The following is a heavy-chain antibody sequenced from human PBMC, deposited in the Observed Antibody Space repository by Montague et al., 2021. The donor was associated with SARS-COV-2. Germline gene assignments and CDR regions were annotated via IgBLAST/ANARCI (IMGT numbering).Heavy chain of an antibody. D-gene: IGHD6-19*01. J-gene: IGHJ5*02. CDR2: IYYSGST. CDR3: ARHGFSSGSHRCGFDP. Sequence: SETLSLTCTVSGGAMSSYYWSWIRQPPGKGLEWIGYIYYSGSTNXNPSLKSRVTISVDTSKNQFSLKLSSVTAADTAAYYCARHGFSSGSHRCGFDPWGQGTLVTVSS. CDR1: GGAMSSYY. V-gene: IGHV4-59*08.